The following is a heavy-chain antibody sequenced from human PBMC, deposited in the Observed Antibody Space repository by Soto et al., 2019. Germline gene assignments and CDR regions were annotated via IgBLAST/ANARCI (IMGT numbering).Heavy chain of an antibody. CDR3: ARGGRYSSSWLGARSWFDP. Sequence: SETLSLTCAVYGGSFSGYYWSWIRQPPGKGLEWIGEINHSGSTNYNPSLKSRVTISVDTSKNQFSLKLSPVTAADTAVYYCARGGRYSSSWLGARSWFDPWGQGTLVTVSS. D-gene: IGHD6-13*01. CDR2: INHSGST. J-gene: IGHJ5*02. V-gene: IGHV4-34*01. CDR1: GGSFSGYY.